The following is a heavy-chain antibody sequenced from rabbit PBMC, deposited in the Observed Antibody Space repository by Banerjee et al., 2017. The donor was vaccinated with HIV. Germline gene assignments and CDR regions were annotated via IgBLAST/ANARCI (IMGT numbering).Heavy chain of an antibody. CDR2: IDPGKGRT. J-gene: IGHJ4*01. Sequence: QLKESGGGLAQPGGSLKLSCKASEFDLSSYYMSWVRQAPGKGLEWIGYIDPGKGRTYYASWVNGRFTISSHNAQNTLYLQLNSLTAADTATYFCARYSIISNVYLGLNLWGPGTLVTVS. CDR1: EFDLSSYY. CDR3: ARYSIISNVYLGLNL. D-gene: IGHD1-1*01. V-gene: IGHV1S7*01.